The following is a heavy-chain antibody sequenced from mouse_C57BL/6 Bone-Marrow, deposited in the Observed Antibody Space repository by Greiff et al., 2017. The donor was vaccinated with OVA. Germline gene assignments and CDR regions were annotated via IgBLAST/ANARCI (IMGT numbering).Heavy chain of an antibody. J-gene: IGHJ1*03. D-gene: IGHD1-1*01. Sequence: VQLPESGAELMKPGASVKLSCKATGYTFTGYWIAWVKQRPGHGLEWIGEILPGSGSTNYNETFTGKATFTADTSSNTAYMQLSSLTTEDSAIYYCARRELMTTVVARYFEVWGTGTTVTVSS. CDR1: GYTFTGYW. V-gene: IGHV1-9*01. CDR2: ILPGSGST. CDR3: ARRELMTTVVARYFEV.